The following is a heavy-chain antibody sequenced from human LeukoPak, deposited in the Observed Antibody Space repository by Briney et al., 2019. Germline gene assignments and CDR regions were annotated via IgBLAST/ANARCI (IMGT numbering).Heavy chain of an antibody. V-gene: IGHV3-7*03. CDR2: INYNGNVN. CDR3: ARGGGLDV. J-gene: IGHJ6*02. CDR1: GFTFSSYW. D-gene: IGHD3-16*01. Sequence: PGGSLRLSCAASGFTFSSYWMNWARQAPGKGLEWVASINYNGNVNYYVDSVKGRFTISRDNAKNSLYPQMSNLRAEDTAVYFCARGGGLDVWGQGATVTVSS.